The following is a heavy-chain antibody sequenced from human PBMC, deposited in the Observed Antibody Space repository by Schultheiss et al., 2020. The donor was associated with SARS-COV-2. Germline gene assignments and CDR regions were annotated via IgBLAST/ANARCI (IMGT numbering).Heavy chain of an antibody. D-gene: IGHD4-23*01. J-gene: IGHJ2*01. V-gene: IGHV3-21*01. Sequence: GESLKISCAASGFTFSSYSMNWVRQAPGKGLEWVSSISSSSSYIYYADSVKGRFTISRDNAKNSLYLQMNSLRAEDTAVYYCAREQSHYGGNFPYFDLWGRGTLVTVSS. CDR3: AREQSHYGGNFPYFDL. CDR1: GFTFSSYS. CDR2: ISSSSSYI.